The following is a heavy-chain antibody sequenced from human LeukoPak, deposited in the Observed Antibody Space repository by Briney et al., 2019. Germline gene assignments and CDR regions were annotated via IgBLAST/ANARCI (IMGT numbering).Heavy chain of an antibody. Sequence: GGSLRLSCATSGFTFSNYWMHWVRHAPGRGLVWVSRINSDGSSTAYADSVKGRFTISRDNAKNTLYLQMNSLRAEDTAVYYCARTLYSNYYFDYWGQGTLVTVSS. V-gene: IGHV3-74*01. CDR1: GFTFSNYW. D-gene: IGHD4-11*01. CDR2: INSDGSST. J-gene: IGHJ4*02. CDR3: ARTLYSNYYFDY.